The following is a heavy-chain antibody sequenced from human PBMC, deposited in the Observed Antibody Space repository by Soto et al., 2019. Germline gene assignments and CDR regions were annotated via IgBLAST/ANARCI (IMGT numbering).Heavy chain of an antibody. CDR1: GGSISSGGYY. D-gene: IGHD3-22*01. V-gene: IGHV4-31*03. CDR2: IYYRWST. J-gene: IGHJ4*02. CDR3: ARSYYDSSGYLDY. Sequence: SSETLSLTCTVPGGSISSGGYYSSWIRQHPGNGLEWNGDIYYRWSTYYNPYLKICVTMSVDTSKSQFSLKLSSVTAAETAVYYCARSYYDSSGYLDYWGQGALVTVS.